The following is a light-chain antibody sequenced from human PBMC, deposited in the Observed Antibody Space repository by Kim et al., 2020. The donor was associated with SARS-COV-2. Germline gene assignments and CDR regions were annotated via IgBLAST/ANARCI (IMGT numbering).Light chain of an antibody. CDR1: SSDAGTYNL. CDR2: EVT. Sequence: QSALTQPASVSGSPGQSITISCSGISSDAGTYNLVSWYQQHPGKAPKLMIYEVTKRPAGVSNRFTGAKSGNTASLTISGLQAEDEADYYCCSYAGRWVFGGGTKVTVL. V-gene: IGLV2-23*02. J-gene: IGLJ3*02. CDR3: CSYAGRWV.